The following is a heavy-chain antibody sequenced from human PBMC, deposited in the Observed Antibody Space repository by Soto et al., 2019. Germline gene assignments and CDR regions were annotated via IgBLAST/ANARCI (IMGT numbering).Heavy chain of an antibody. CDR3: ARGIAVAGTENWFDP. CDR2: IYSGGST. D-gene: IGHD6-19*01. J-gene: IGHJ5*02. CDR1: GFTVSSNY. V-gene: IGHV3-66*01. Sequence: GGSLRLSCAASGFTVSSNYMSWVRQAPGKGLEWVSVIYSGGSTYYADSVKGRFTISRDNSKNTLYLQMNSLRAEDTAVYYCARGIAVAGTENWFDPWGQGTLVTVSS.